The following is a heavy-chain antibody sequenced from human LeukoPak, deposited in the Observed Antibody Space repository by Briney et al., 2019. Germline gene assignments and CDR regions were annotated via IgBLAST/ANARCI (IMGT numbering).Heavy chain of an antibody. CDR1: GFTFATSA. V-gene: IGHV1-58*01. J-gene: IGHJ6*02. Sequence: PVTVSCKASGFTFATSAVQWVRQARGQRLEWMGWIVVASVNTNYAQRFQERVTITRDMSTSTAYMELSSLRSEDTAVYYCAATSTVTTGSTYYGMDVWGQGTTVTVSS. CDR3: AATSTVTTGSTYYGMDV. CDR2: IVVASVNT. D-gene: IGHD4-17*01.